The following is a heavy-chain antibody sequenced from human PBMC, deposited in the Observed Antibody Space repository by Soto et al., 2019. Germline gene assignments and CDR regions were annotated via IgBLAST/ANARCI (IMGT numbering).Heavy chain of an antibody. CDR1: GGTFSSYT. CDR2: IIPILGIA. V-gene: IGHV1-69*08. CDR3: ARDPSGYDLPAY. D-gene: IGHD5-12*01. J-gene: IGHJ4*02. Sequence: QVQLVQSGAEVKKPGSSVKVSCKASGGTFSSYTISWVRQAPGQGLEWMGRIIPILGIANYAQKFQGRVTITADKSTSTAYMELSSLRSEDTAVHYCARDPSGYDLPAYWGQGTLVTVSS.